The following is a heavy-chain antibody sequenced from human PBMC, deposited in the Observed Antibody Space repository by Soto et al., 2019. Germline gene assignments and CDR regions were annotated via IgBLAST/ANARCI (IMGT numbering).Heavy chain of an antibody. Sequence: QVQLVQSGAEVKKPGASVKVSCKASGYIFTSYGVSWVRQAPGQGLEWLGWINGYNGNTNYGQNFQVRVTMTTDTSTGTAYMELRSLTSDATAAYYGARMGDVPYYYYGMDVWGQGTTVIVAS. CDR3: ARMGDVPYYYYGMDV. CDR1: GYIFTSYG. J-gene: IGHJ6*02. D-gene: IGHD3-16*01. V-gene: IGHV1-18*01. CDR2: INGYNGNT.